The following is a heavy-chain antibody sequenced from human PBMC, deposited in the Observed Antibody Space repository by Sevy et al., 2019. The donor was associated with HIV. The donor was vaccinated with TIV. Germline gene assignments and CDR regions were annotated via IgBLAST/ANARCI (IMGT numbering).Heavy chain of an antibody. J-gene: IGHJ4*02. CDR2: ISGSGVST. D-gene: IGHD2-2*02. CDR1: GFTLNNYA. Sequence: GGCLRLSCAASGFTLNNYAMNWVRQAPGKGLEWVSGISGSGVSTYYADSVKGRFTISRDNSKNTRYLQMNSLRVEDTAVYYCAKDSYIENTLFDYWGQGTLVTVSS. CDR3: AKDSYIENTLFDY. V-gene: IGHV3-23*01.